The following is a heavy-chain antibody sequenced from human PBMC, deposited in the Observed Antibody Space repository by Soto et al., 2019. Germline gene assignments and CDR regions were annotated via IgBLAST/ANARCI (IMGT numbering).Heavy chain of an antibody. CDR2: IIPILGIA. V-gene: IGHV1-69*02. Sequence: EASVKVSCKASGGTFSSYTISWVRQAPGQGLEWMGRIIPILGIANYAQKFQGRVTITADKSTSTAYMGLSSLRSEDTAVYYCARAASSGWWSSDAFDIWGQGTMVTVSS. D-gene: IGHD6-19*01. J-gene: IGHJ3*02. CDR1: GGTFSSYT. CDR3: ARAASSGWWSSDAFDI.